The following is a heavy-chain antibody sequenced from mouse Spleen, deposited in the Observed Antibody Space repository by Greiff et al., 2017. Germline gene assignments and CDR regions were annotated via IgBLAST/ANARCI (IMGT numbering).Heavy chain of an antibody. V-gene: IGHV1-69*01. CDR3: ARGAVGKTFDY. CDR1: GYTFTSYW. Sequence: QVQLPQPGAELVMPGASVKLSCKASGYTFTSYWMHWVKQRPGQGLEWIGEIDPSDSYTNYNQKFKGKATLTVDKSSSTAYMQLSSLTSEDSAVYYCARGAVGKTFDYWGQGTTLTVSS. J-gene: IGHJ2*01. D-gene: IGHD1-1*01. CDR2: IDPSDSYT.